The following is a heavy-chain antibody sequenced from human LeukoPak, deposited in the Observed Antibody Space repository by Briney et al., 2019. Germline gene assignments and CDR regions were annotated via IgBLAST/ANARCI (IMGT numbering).Heavy chain of an antibody. J-gene: IGHJ5*02. CDR3: ARDHGVTTALNWFDP. V-gene: IGHV4-4*07. CDR1: GGSISNYY. Sequence: SETLSLTCPVSGGSISNYYWSWIRQPAGKGLEWIGRIYSSGNTNYNPSLQSRVTLSVETSKNQFSLRLSSVTAADTAIYYCARDHGVTTALNWFDPWGQGTLVTVSS. CDR2: IYSSGNT. D-gene: IGHD3-22*01.